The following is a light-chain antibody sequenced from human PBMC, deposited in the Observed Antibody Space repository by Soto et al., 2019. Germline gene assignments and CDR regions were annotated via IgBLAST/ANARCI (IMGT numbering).Light chain of an antibody. V-gene: IGLV2-14*01. CDR2: EVT. J-gene: IGLJ2*01. CDR3: SSFATSGTTVI. CDR1: NNDVGAYPY. Sequence: QSALTQPASVSGSPGQSITISCTGTNNDVGAYPYVSWYQQHPGTAPKLIIYEVTNRPSGISDRFSGSKSGNTASLTISGLQDADESDYYCSSFATSGTTVIFGGGTKLTVL.